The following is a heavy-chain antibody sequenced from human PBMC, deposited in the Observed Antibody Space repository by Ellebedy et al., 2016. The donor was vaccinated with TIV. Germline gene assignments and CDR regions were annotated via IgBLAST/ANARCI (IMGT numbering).Heavy chain of an antibody. CDR2: IKNPAYGETT. CDR3: TRGYTSSLDTFEK. Sequence: PGGSLRLSCGASGFTFSSFWMGWFRQAPGKGLEWITFIKNPAYGETTQYAASVKGRFTISRDDSKSTAYLQMNSLKTEDTGVYYCTRGYTSSLDTFEKWGQGTMVTVAS. V-gene: IGHV3-49*03. J-gene: IGHJ3*02. D-gene: IGHD6-13*01. CDR1: GFTFSSFW.